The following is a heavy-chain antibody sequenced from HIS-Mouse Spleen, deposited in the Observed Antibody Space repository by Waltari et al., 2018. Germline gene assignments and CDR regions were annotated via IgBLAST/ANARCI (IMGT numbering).Heavy chain of an antibody. CDR1: GFTLRSNS. CDR3: ARRLLTGDAFDI. CDR2: ISSSSSYI. V-gene: IGHV3-21*01. Sequence: EVQLVQSGGGLVKPGGSLRLSCAASGFTLRSNSMNWVRQAPGKGLEWVSSISSSSSYIYYADSVKGRFTISRDNAKNSLYLQMNSLRAEDTAVYYCARRLLTGDAFDIWGQGTMVTVSS. D-gene: IGHD7-27*01. J-gene: IGHJ3*02.